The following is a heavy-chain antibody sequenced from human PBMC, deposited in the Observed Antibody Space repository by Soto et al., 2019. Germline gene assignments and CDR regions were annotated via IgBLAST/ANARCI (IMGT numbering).Heavy chain of an antibody. CDR2: IIPILGIA. J-gene: IGHJ4*02. CDR1: GGTFSSYT. V-gene: IGHV1-69*04. D-gene: IGHD3-10*01. Sequence: GASVKVSCKASGGTFSSYTISWVRQAPGQGLEWMGRIIPILGIANYAQKFQGRVTITADKSTSTAYMELSSLRSEDTAVYYCAREPQYGSGFYFDYWGQGTLVTVSS. CDR3: AREPQYGSGFYFDY.